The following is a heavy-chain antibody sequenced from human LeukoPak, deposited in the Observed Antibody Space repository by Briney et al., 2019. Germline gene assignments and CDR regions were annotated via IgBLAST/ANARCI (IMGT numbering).Heavy chain of an antibody. CDR3: ARQGNYQYYYYYYMDV. V-gene: IGHV3-48*04. Sequence: GGSLRLSCAASGFTFSSYSMNWVRQAPGKGLEWVSYISSSSSTIYYADSVKGRFTISRDNAKNSLYLQMNSLRAEDTAVYYCARQGNYQYYYYYYMDVWGKGTTVTVSS. D-gene: IGHD4-11*01. CDR1: GFTFSSYS. J-gene: IGHJ6*03. CDR2: ISSSSSTI.